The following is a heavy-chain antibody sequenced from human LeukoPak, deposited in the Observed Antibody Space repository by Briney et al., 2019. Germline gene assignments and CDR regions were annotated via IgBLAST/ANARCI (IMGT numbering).Heavy chain of an antibody. V-gene: IGHV3-9*01. CDR2: ISWNSGSI. CDR1: GFTFDDYA. Sequence: GRSLRLSCAASGFTFDDYAMHWVRQAPGKGLEWVSGISWNSGSIGYADSVKGRFTISRDNAKQSLHLQMNSLRVEDTAVYYCARDRAGGSGIMAYDYWGQGTLVTVSS. D-gene: IGHD3-10*01. J-gene: IGHJ4*02. CDR3: ARDRAGGSGIMAYDY.